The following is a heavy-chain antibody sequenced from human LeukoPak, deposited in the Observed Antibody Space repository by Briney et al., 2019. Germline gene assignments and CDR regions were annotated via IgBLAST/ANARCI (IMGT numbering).Heavy chain of an antibody. CDR2: IYNSGTT. CDR1: GDFINTYY. V-gene: IGHV4-59*12. CDR3: ASSIGDILTGYPRPADAFDI. Sequence: SETLSLTCTVSGDFINTYYWSWIRQPPGKGLEWIGYIYNSGTTNYNPSLKSRITISIDTSKNQFSLKLSSVTAADTAVYYCASSIGDILTGYPRPADAFDIWGQGTMVTVSS. J-gene: IGHJ3*02. D-gene: IGHD3-9*01.